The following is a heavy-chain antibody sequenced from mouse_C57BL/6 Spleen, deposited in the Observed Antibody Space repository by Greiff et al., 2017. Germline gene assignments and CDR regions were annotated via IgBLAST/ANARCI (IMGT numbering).Heavy chain of an antibody. CDR3: AGERGTLFITTERGAMDY. D-gene: IGHD1-1*01. Sequence: EVKLVESGGGLVKPGGSLKLSCAASGFTFSSYAMSWVRQTPEKRLEWVATISDGGSYTYYPDNVKGRFTISRDNAKNNLYLQMSHLKSEDTAMYYCAGERGTLFITTERGAMDYWGQGTSVTVSS. CDR1: GFTFSSYA. J-gene: IGHJ4*01. V-gene: IGHV5-4*01. CDR2: ISDGGSYT.